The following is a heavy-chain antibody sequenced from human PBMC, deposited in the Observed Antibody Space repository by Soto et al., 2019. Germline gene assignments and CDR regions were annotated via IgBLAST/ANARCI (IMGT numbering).Heavy chain of an antibody. V-gene: IGHV1-69*06. Sequence: SVKVSCKTSGGTFSSYAISWVRQAPGQGLEWMGGIVPLFRTTNYAQKFQGRVTITADTSTYTAYMELSGLRSGDTAVYYCARGGYTSTWSNLLDRSGLDVWGQGTTVTVSS. J-gene: IGHJ6*02. CDR1: GGTFSSYA. CDR2: IVPLFRTT. CDR3: ARGGYTSTWSNLLDRSGLDV. D-gene: IGHD6-13*01.